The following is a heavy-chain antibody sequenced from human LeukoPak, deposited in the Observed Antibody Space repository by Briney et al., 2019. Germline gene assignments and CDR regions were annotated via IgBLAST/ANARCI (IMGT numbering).Heavy chain of an antibody. CDR3: ARRWGNIVGVTYEY. D-gene: IGHD3-16*01. Sequence: PSETLSLTCTISGSSITSVSHYSGWIRQPPGKGLEWIGDIYYTGSTYYSPSLRSRVTMSVHTPENQFSLRLNSVTAVDTAVYYCARRWGNIVGVTYEYWGQGTLVTVSS. CDR1: GSSITSVSHY. V-gene: IGHV4-39*01. J-gene: IGHJ4*02. CDR2: IYYTGST.